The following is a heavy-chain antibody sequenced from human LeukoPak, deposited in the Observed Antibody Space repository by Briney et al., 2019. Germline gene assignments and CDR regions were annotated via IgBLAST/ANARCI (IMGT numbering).Heavy chain of an antibody. CDR3: AREGYGGYGPGTFDY. Sequence: PSETLSLTCTVSGGSISSYYWSWIRQPPGKGLEWIRNVYYTGSTNYNPSLKSRVTISVDTSKNQFPLKLSSVTAADTAVYYCAREGYGGYGPGTFDYWGQGTLVTVSS. V-gene: IGHV4-59*01. J-gene: IGHJ4*02. D-gene: IGHD5-12*01. CDR1: GGSISSYY. CDR2: VYYTGST.